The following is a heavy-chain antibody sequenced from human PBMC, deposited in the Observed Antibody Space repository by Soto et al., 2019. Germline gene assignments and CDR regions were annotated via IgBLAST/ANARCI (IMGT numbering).Heavy chain of an antibody. CDR1: GFTFSSYW. V-gene: IGHV3-74*01. J-gene: IGHJ6*03. CDR2: INSDGSST. Sequence: GGSLRLSCAASGFTFSSYWMHWVRQAPGKGLVWVSRINSDGSSTSYADSVKGRFTISRDNAKNTLYLQMNSLRAEDTAVYYCARDRGYCSSTSCRYYYYYMDVWGKGTTVTVSS. CDR3: ARDRGYCSSTSCRYYYYYMDV. D-gene: IGHD2-2*01.